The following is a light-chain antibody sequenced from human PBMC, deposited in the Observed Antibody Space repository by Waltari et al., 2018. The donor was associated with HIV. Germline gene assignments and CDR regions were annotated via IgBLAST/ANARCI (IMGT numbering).Light chain of an antibody. CDR2: GAS. J-gene: IGKJ5*01. V-gene: IGKV3-20*01. CDR3: QQYGSSPPIT. CDR1: QSLSSSY. Sequence: EIVLTQSPGTLSLSPGERATLSCRASQSLSSSYLAWYQQKPGQAPRLLIYGASSRATWNPDRVSCSGSWTDFTPTNRRLEPEDFAVYYCQQYGSSPPITFGQGTRLEIK.